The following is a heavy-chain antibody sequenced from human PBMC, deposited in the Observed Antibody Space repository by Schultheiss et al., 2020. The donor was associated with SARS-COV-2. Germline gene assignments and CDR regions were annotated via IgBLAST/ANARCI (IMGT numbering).Heavy chain of an antibody. V-gene: IGHV3-9*01. J-gene: IGHJ4*02. CDR3: ARDLGCSGGSCYTPPFDY. D-gene: IGHD2-15*01. Sequence: GGSLRLSCAASGFTFDDYAMHWVRQAPGKGLEWVSGISWNSGSIGYVDSVKGRFTISRDNSKNTLYLQMNSLRAEDTAVYYCARDLGCSGGSCYTPPFDYWGQGTLVTVSS. CDR1: GFTFDDYA. CDR2: ISWNSGSI.